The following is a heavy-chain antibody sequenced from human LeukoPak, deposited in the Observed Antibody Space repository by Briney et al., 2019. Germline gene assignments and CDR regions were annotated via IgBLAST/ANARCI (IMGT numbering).Heavy chain of an antibody. J-gene: IGHJ4*02. V-gene: IGHV1-69*05. CDR1: GGTFSSYA. CDR2: IIPIFGTA. D-gene: IGHD1-26*01. CDR3: ARTLYSGSYYPDY. Sequence: SVKVSCKASGGTFSSYAISWVRQAPGQGLEWMGRIIPIFGTANYAQKFQGRVTITTDESTSTAYMALSSLRSEDTAVYFCARTLYSGSYYPDYWGQGTLVTVSS.